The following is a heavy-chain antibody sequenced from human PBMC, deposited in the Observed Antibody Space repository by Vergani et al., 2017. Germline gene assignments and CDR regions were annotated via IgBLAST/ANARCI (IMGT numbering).Heavy chain of an antibody. CDR1: EFTFSNYA. V-gene: IGHV3-23*01. CDR2: IRGSGVSA. J-gene: IGHJ4*02. Sequence: EVQLLESGGGLVQPGGSLRLTCAASEFTFSNYAMNWVRQAPGKGLEWVSGIRGSGVSAYYTDSVKGRFTISRDNSKNMLFLQMNNLRTEDTAIYYCAKQYFVSGNYLFDYWGQETLVTVSS. CDR3: AKQYFVSGNYLFDY. D-gene: IGHD3-10*01.